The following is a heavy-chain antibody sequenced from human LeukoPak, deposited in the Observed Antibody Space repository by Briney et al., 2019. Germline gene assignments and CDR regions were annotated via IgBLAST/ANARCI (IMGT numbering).Heavy chain of an antibody. Sequence: GASVKVSCKASGYTFTSYGISWVRQAPGQGLEWMGWINPDSGFTVYAQKFQGRVTMTRDTSISTAYMEVRRLRSDDTAVYYCAPTSEAYTSNWNVWGQGTLVTVSS. J-gene: IGHJ4*02. CDR2: INPDSGFT. CDR1: GYTFTSYG. D-gene: IGHD1-20*01. V-gene: IGHV1-18*01. CDR3: APTSEAYTSNWNV.